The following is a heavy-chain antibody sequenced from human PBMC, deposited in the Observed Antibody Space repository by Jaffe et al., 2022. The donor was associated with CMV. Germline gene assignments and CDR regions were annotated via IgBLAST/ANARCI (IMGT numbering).Heavy chain of an antibody. CDR1: GGSISSGGYY. CDR3: ARVFGVRFLEWLFTDAFDI. Sequence: QVQLQESGPGLVKPSQTLSLTCTVSGGSISSGGYYWSWIRQHPGKGLEWIGYIYYSGSTYYNPSLKSRVTISVDTSKNQFSLKLSSVTAADTAVYYCARVFGVRFLEWLFTDAFDIWGQGTMVTVSS. J-gene: IGHJ3*02. V-gene: IGHV4-31*03. CDR2: IYYSGST. D-gene: IGHD3-3*01.